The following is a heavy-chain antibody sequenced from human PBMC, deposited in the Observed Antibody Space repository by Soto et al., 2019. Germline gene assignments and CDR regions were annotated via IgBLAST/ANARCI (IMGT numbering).Heavy chain of an antibody. V-gene: IGHV4-4*02. D-gene: IGHD2-15*01. J-gene: IGHJ5*02. CDR3: ARYFSGSINWIDP. CDR1: GGSISSSNW. Sequence: SETLSLTCAVSGGSISSSNWWSWVRQPPGKGLEWIGEIYHSGSTNYNPSLKSRVTISVDKSKNQFSLKLSSVTAADTAIYFCARYFSGSINWIDPWGQGTLVTVSS. CDR2: IYHSGST.